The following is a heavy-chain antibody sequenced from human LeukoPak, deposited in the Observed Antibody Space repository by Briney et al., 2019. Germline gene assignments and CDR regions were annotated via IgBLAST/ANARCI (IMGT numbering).Heavy chain of an antibody. J-gene: IGHJ4*02. CDR3: ASLAMTGAAGRGYLDS. CDR2: TLYDGSS. Sequence: PSETLSLTCTISGGSIISSSHYSGWIRQPPGKGLEWIGSVIGSTLYDGSSGYNPPLNSRLPISVDTSKNQFSLRLRSVTAADTAIYFCASLAMTGAAGRGYLDSWGQGTLVTVSS. D-gene: IGHD3-9*01. CDR1: GGSIISSSHY. V-gene: IGHV4-39*01.